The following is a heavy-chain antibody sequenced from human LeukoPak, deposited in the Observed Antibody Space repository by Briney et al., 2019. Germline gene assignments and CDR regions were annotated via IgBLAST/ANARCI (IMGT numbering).Heavy chain of an antibody. Sequence: KPSETLSLTCTVSGGSISSSSYYWGWIRQPPGKGLEWIGSIYYSGSTYYNPSLKSRVTISVDTSKNQFSLKLSSVTAADTAVYYCARDPALWILGVVIMGTFDYWGQGTLVTVSS. CDR3: ARDPALWILGVVIMGTFDY. V-gene: IGHV4-39*07. CDR1: GGSISSSSYY. CDR2: IYYSGST. J-gene: IGHJ4*02. D-gene: IGHD3-3*01.